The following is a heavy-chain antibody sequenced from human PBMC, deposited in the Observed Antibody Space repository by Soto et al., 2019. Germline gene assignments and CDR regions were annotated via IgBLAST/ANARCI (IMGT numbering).Heavy chain of an antibody. J-gene: IGHJ4*02. Sequence: EVQLLESGGGLVQPGGSLRLSCAASGFTFSSYAMSWVRQAPGKGLEWVSAISGSGGSTYYADSVKGRFTISRDNSKNTLYLQMNSLRAEDTAVYYCAKIPYDSSCPQYYFDYWGQGTLVTVSS. D-gene: IGHD3-22*01. V-gene: IGHV3-23*01. CDR1: GFTFSSYA. CDR3: AKIPYDSSCPQYYFDY. CDR2: ISGSGGST.